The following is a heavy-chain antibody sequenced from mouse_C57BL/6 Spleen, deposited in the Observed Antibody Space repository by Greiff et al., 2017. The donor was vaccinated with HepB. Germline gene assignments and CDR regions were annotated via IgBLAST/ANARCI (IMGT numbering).Heavy chain of an antibody. CDR3: ARRDGYGDFDV. CDR2: IYPGDGDT. J-gene: IGHJ1*03. CDR1: GYAFSSSW. D-gene: IGHD2-3*01. Sequence: VQLQQSGPELVKPGASVKISCKASGYAFSSSWMNWVKQRPGKGLEWIGRIYPGDGDTNYNGKFKGKATLTADKSSSTAYMQLSSLTSEDSAVYFCARRDGYGDFDVWGTGTTVTVSS. V-gene: IGHV1-82*01.